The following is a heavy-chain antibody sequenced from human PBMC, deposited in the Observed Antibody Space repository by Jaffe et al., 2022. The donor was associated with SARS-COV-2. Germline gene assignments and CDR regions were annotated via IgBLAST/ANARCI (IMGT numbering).Heavy chain of an antibody. CDR3: ARDWSGCSSTSCQPSYYFDY. D-gene: IGHD2-2*01. Sequence: QVQLVESGGGVVQPGRSLRLSCAASGFTFSSYAMYWVRQAPGKGLEWVADISYEGSRKFYADSVKGRFTISRDNSKDTLYLQMNSLRTEDTAVYSCARDWSGCSSTSCQPSYYFDYWGQGTLVTVSS. CDR1: GFTFSSYA. J-gene: IGHJ4*02. V-gene: IGHV3-30*01. CDR2: ISYEGSRK.